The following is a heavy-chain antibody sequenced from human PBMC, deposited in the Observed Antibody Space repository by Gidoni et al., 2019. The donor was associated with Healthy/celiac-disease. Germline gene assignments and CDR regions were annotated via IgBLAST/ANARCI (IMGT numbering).Heavy chain of an antibody. J-gene: IGHJ4*02. CDR3: ARGSSGGSLLDFDY. V-gene: IGHV4-31*03. CDR1: GGSISSGGYY. Sequence: QVQLQESGPGLVKPSQTLSLTCTFSGGSISSGGYYWSWIRQHPGKGLEWIGYIYYSGSTYYNPSLKSRVTISVDTSKNQFSLKLSSVTAADTAVYYCARGSSGGSLLDFDYWGQGTLVTVSS. CDR2: IYYSGST. D-gene: IGHD2-15*01.